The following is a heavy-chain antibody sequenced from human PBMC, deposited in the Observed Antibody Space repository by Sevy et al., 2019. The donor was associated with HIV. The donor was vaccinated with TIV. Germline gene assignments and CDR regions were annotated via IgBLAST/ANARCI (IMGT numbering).Heavy chain of an antibody. CDR2: ISGGGDGT. J-gene: IGHJ4*02. CDR3: AKRPYYYYNSEGHLVSSTDEADY. D-gene: IGHD3-22*01. CDR1: GFTFNIYA. V-gene: IGHV3-23*01. Sequence: GGSLRLSCAASGFTFNIYAMSWVRHAPGKGLEWLSAISGGGDGTYYADSVKGRFTISGDNSRNTLYLQMNSLRAEDTAVYYCAKRPYYYYNSEGHLVSSTDEADYWGQGTLVTVSS.